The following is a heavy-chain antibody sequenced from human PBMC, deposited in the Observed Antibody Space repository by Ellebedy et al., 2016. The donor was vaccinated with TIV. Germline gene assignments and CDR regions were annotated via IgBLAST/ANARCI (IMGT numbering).Heavy chain of an antibody. CDR1: GFTFRNYA. CDR2: ISSTGGST. Sequence: GESLKISCSASGFTFRNYAMHWVRQAPGKGLEYVSAISSTGGSTYYADSVKGRFTISRDNSKNTLYLQMSSLRAEDTAVYYCLKDRLLDIVGPGTRWFDPWGQGTLVTVSS. J-gene: IGHJ5*02. V-gene: IGHV3-64D*06. D-gene: IGHD6-13*01. CDR3: LKDRLLDIVGPGTRWFDP.